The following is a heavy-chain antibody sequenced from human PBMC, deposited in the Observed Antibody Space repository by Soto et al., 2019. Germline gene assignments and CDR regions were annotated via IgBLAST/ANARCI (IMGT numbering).Heavy chain of an antibody. CDR3: ARSHSAYHYHAMDA. CDR2: INPNSGDT. J-gene: IGHJ6*02. Sequence: ASVKVSCKTSRYIFTGYYMHWVRQAPGQGLEWMGWINPNSGDTNYAQRFKGRVSMTSDTSINTAYLELSRLRPGDTAVFFCARSHSAYHYHAMDAWGQGTTVTVS. V-gene: IGHV1-2*02. CDR1: RYIFTGYY.